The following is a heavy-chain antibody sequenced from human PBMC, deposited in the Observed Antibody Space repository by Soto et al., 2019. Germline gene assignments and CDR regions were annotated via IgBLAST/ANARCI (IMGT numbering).Heavy chain of an antibody. J-gene: IGHJ3*01. D-gene: IGHD2-2*02. CDR2: ISASGSDT. V-gene: IGHV3-23*01. CDR3: AKTIVPAGIDAFDV. Sequence: PGVPLRLCYAASGFTLSSYALTWVSQGPGKGLEWVSVISASGSDTFFRDSVKGRFTISRDTSKNTLYLQMNSLRVEDTAVYYCAKTIVPAGIDAFDVWGRGTMVTVSS. CDR1: GFTLSSYA.